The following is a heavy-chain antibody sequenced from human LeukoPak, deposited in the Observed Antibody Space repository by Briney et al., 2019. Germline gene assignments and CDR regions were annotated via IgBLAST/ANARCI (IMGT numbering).Heavy chain of an antibody. D-gene: IGHD2-2*01. CDR1: GFIFSDFS. CDR2: MNEYGSEI. V-gene: IGHV3-7*01. J-gene: IGHJ4*02. CDR3: VRPRGCGSARCNNFDY. Sequence: TGGSLRLSCAVSGFIFSDFSMSWVRQAPGKGLEWVAKMNEYGSEIFYVDSVKGRFTISRDNSKNSLYLQMDNLRAEDTAVYYCVRPRGCGSARCNNFDYWGQGTLVTVSS.